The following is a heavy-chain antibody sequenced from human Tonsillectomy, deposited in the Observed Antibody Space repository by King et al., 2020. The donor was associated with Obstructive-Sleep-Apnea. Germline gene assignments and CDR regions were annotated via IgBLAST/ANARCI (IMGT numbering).Heavy chain of an antibody. D-gene: IGHD1-26*01. J-gene: IGHJ4*02. CDR3: ARSNKWDLRNHFDY. CDR1: RFSFSSYG. Sequence: LQLVQSGGGVVQPGRSLRLSCAASRFSFSSYGMHWVRQAPGKGLEWVAVISYDGSYKYHADSVKGRFTISRDNSKNTLYLQMNSLRAEDTAVYYCARSNKWDLRNHFDYWGQGTLVTVSS. CDR2: ISYDGSYK. V-gene: IGHV3-30*03.